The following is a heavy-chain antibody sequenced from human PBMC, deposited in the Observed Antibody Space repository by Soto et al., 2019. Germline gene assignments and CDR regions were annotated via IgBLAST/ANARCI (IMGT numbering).Heavy chain of an antibody. CDR2: IWYDGSNK. CDR3: ASDLGYCSGGSCPRLGIIDY. CDR1: GFTFSSYG. J-gene: IGHJ4*02. V-gene: IGHV3-33*01. D-gene: IGHD2-15*01. Sequence: QVQLVESGGGVVQPGRSLRLSCAASGFTFSSYGMHWVRQAPGKGLEWVAVIWYDGSNKYYADSVKGRFTISRDNSKNTLDQEMNSLRAEDTAVYYCASDLGYCSGGSCPRLGIIDYWGQGTLVTVSS.